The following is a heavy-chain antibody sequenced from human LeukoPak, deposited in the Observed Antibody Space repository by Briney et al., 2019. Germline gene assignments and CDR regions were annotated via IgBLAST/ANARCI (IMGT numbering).Heavy chain of an antibody. J-gene: IGHJ4*02. V-gene: IGHV3-53*01. Sequence: GGSLRLSCAASGFTVSSNYMSWVRQAPGKGLEWVSVIYSGGSIYYAGSVKGRFTISRDSSKNTLYLQMNSLRAEDTAVYYCARGSPLDYWGQGTLVTVSS. D-gene: IGHD3-10*01. CDR1: GFTVSSNY. CDR2: IYSGGSI. CDR3: ARGSPLDY.